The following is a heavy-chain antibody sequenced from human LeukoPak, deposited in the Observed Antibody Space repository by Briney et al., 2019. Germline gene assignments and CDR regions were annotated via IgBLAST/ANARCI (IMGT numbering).Heavy chain of an antibody. CDR3: AREGAGAYYLDY. J-gene: IGHJ4*02. Sequence: SQTFSLTCAISGDTFSSNSAAWNWSRQSPSRGLEWLGRTYYRFKWYNDYAVSVKSRITINPDTSKNQFSLQLNSVTPEDTAGYYCAREGAGAYYLDYWSRETLVTVS. CDR1: GDTFSSNSAA. CDR2: TYYRFKWYN. D-gene: IGHD3-10*01. V-gene: IGHV6-1*01.